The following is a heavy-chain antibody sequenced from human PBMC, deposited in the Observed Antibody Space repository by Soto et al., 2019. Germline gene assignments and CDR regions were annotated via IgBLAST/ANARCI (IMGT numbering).Heavy chain of an antibody. V-gene: IGHV3-23*01. J-gene: IGHJ4*02. Sequence: VGSLRLSCAASGFTLSSYAMSWVRQAPGKGLEWVSAISGSGGSTYYADSVKGRFTISRDNSKNTLYLQMNSLRAEDTAVYYCATFLSKQLWFLGDYWGQGTLVTVSS. CDR3: ATFLSKQLWFLGDY. CDR2: ISGSGGST. D-gene: IGHD5-18*01. CDR1: GFTLSSYA.